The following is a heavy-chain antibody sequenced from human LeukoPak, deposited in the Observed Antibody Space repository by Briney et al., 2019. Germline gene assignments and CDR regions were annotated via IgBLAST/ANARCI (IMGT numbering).Heavy chain of an antibody. CDR2: ISGSSTIT. CDR3: ARVRDSSGYYFVNYFDK. CDR1: GFSFSS. V-gene: IGHV3-48*02. J-gene: IGHJ4*02. D-gene: IGHD3-22*01. Sequence: GGSLRLSCVASGFSFSSMSWVRQAPRKGLEWVSYISGSSTITYDADSVKGRFTISRDNAQNSLYLQINSLRDEDTAVYYCARVRDSSGYYFVNYFDKWGQGILVTVSS.